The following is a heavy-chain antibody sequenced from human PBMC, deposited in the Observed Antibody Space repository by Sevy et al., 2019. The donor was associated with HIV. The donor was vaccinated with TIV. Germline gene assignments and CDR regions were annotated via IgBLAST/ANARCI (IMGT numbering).Heavy chain of an antibody. CDR3: ARVNYYGSGSYYKRSYYYYGMDV. V-gene: IGHV1-18*01. Sequence: ASVKVSCKASGYTFTSCGISWVRQAPGQGLEWMGWISAYNGNTNYAQKLQGRVTMTTDTSTSTAYMELRSLRSDDTAVYYCARVNYYGSGSYYKRSYYYYGMDVWGQGTTVTVSS. CDR1: GYTFTSCG. CDR2: ISAYNGNT. J-gene: IGHJ6*02. D-gene: IGHD3-10*01.